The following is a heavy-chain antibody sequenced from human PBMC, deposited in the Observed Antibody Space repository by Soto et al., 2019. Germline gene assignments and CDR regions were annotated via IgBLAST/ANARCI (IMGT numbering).Heavy chain of an antibody. CDR1: GFTFDDYA. Sequence: EVQLVESGGGFVQPGRSLRLSCAASGFTFDDYARHWVRQAPGKGLEWVSGISWNSGSIGHADSVKGRITISRDNAKNSLYLQMSSLRVEDTALYYCAKNLSSGYYGPGSYIDYWGQGTLVTVSS. V-gene: IGHV3-9*01. D-gene: IGHD3-10*01. CDR2: ISWNSGSI. CDR3: AKNLSSGYYGPGSYIDY. J-gene: IGHJ4*02.